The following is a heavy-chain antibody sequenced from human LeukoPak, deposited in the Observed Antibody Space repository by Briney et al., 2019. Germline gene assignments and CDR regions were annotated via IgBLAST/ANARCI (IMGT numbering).Heavy chain of an antibody. CDR3: ARRLGLRWDLQAFDI. CDR1: AYSFSTYD. J-gene: IGHJ3*02. CDR2: MNPDSGNT. D-gene: IGHD4-23*01. Sequence: AASVKVSCKASAYSFSTYDINWVRQATGQGLEWMGWMNPDSGNTGYAQKLQGRVTITRNTSISTAYMELSSLKSDDTAVYYCARRLGLRWDLQAFDIWGQGTMVTVSS. V-gene: IGHV1-8*03.